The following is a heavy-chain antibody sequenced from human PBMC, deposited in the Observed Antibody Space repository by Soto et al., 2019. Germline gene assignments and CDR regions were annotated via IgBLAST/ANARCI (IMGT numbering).Heavy chain of an antibody. CDR2: ISGYNGNT. Sequence: GASVKVSCKSSDNTFTHYGINWVRQAPGQGLEWMGWISGYNGNTKYAQKFQDRVTMTADTSKRTAFMEVRSLTSDDTGVYFCAATGGNYFGLDVWGQGTTVTVSS. J-gene: IGHJ6*02. D-gene: IGHD2-8*02. V-gene: IGHV1-18*01. CDR3: AATGGNYFGLDV. CDR1: DNTFTHYG.